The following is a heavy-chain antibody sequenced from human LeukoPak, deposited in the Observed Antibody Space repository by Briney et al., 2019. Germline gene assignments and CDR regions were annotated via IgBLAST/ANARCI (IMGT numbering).Heavy chain of an antibody. D-gene: IGHD3-22*01. CDR2: IYYSGST. CDR1: GGSISSYY. Sequence: SETLSLTCTVSGGSISSYYWSWIRQPPGKGLEWIGYIYYSGSTNYNPSLKSRVTISVDTSKNQLSLKLSSVTAADTAVYYRARHPDSSGYIFFDYWGQGTLVTVSS. J-gene: IGHJ4*02. V-gene: IGHV4-59*08. CDR3: ARHPDSSGYIFFDY.